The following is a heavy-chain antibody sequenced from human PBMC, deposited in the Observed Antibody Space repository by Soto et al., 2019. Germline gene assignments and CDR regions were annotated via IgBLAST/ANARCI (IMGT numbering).Heavy chain of an antibody. CDR1: GGSFSGYY. J-gene: IGHJ6*02. Sequence: PSETLSLTCAVYGGSFSGYYWSWIRQPPGKGLEWIGEINHSGGTNYNPSLKSRVTISVDTSKNQFSLKLSSVTAADTAVYYCARGRGGYYYYYYGMDVWGQGTTVTVSS. D-gene: IGHD2-15*01. CDR3: ARGRGGYYYYYYGMDV. CDR2: INHSGGT. V-gene: IGHV4-34*01.